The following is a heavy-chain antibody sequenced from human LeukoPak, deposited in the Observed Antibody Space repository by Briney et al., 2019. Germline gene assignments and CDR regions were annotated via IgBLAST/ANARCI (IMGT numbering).Heavy chain of an antibody. Sequence: GGSLRLSCAASGFTFSSYGMHWVRQAPGKGLEWVAVISYDGSNKYYADSVKGRFTITRDNSKNTLYLQMNSLRAEDTAVYYCAKDGFGSLGYRSSTSCPYYFDYWGQGTLVTVSS. D-gene: IGHD2-2*01. CDR2: ISYDGSNK. CDR1: GFTFSSYG. V-gene: IGHV3-30*18. J-gene: IGHJ4*02. CDR3: AKDGFGSLGYRSSTSCPYYFDY.